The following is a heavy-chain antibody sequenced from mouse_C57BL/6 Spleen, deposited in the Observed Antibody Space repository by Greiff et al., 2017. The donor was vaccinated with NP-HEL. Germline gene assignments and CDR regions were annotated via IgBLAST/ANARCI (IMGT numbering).Heavy chain of an antibody. CDR1: GYAFSSSW. CDR3: ARYPTTVPYYAMDY. D-gene: IGHD1-1*01. Sequence: QVQLQQSGPELVKPGASVKISCKASGYAFSSSWMNWVKQRPGKGLEWIGRIYPGDGDTNYNGKFKGKATLTADKSSSTAYMQLSSLTSEDSAVYFCARYPTTVPYYAMDYWGQGTSVTVSS. CDR2: IYPGDGDT. V-gene: IGHV1-82*01. J-gene: IGHJ4*01.